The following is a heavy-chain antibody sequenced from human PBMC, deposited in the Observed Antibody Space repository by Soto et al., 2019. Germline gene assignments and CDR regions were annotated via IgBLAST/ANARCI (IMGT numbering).Heavy chain of an antibody. Sequence: GGSLRLSCAASGFTFSSYSMNWVRQAPGKGLEWVSSISSSSSYIYYADSVKGRFTISRDNAKNSLYLQMNSLRAEDTAVYYCARSTVIVAGDAFDIWGQGTMVTVSS. CDR2: ISSSSSYI. D-gene: IGHD3-22*01. CDR3: ARSTVIVAGDAFDI. J-gene: IGHJ3*02. CDR1: GFTFSSYS. V-gene: IGHV3-21*01.